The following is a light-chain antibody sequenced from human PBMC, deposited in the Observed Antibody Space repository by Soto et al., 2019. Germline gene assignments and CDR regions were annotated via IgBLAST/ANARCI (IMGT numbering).Light chain of an antibody. J-gene: IGKJ1*01. CDR2: KAS. CDR1: HSISSW. V-gene: IGKV1-5*03. CDR3: QQYNDKRT. Sequence: DIQMTQSPSTPSASVGDRVTITCRASHSISSWLAWYQQKPGKAPNLLIYKASSLQSGVPSRFSGSGSGTEFTLTISSLQPDDCGTYYCQQYNDKRTFGQGTKV.